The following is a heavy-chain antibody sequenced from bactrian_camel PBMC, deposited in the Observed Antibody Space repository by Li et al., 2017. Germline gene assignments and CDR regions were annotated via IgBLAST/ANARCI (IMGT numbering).Heavy chain of an antibody. CDR2: MGSTNTT. Sequence: HVQLVESGGGSVQAGGSLRLSCTSSVDRHLSYCMAWFRQAPGQVREGVAIMGSTNTTTYGDAVKGRFTISKDIAKNTVHLQMNSLKTEDTAMYYCAASELSNDHWWSLRPVDYQDWGQGTQVTVS. D-gene: IGHD7*01. V-gene: IGHV3S53*01. J-gene: IGHJ4*01. CDR1: VDRHLSYC. CDR3: AASELSNDHWWSLRPVDYQD.